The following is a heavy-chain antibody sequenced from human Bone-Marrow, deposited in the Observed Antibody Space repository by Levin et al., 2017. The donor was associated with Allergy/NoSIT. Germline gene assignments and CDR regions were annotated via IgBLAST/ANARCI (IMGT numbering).Heavy chain of an antibody. V-gene: IGHV3-21*01. CDR1: GFTFSSYS. D-gene: IGHD2-15*01. CDR2: ISSSSSYI. Sequence: PGGSLRLSCAASGFTFSSYSMNWVRQAPGKGLEWVSSISSSSSYIYYADSVKGRFTISRDNAKNSLYLQMNSLRAEDTAVYYCARDRKSGGKTLYYFDYWGQGTLVTVSS. J-gene: IGHJ4*02. CDR3: ARDRKSGGKTLYYFDY.